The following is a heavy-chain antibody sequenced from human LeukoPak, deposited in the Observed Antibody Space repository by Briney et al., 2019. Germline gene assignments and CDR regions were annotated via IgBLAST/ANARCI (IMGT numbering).Heavy chain of an antibody. CDR1: GYSFTSYW. CDR3: ARPEFHVAAGTQYYY. Sequence: GESLKISRQGAGYSFTSYWIDWVRQMPGKGLEWMGIIYPGDSDTRYSPSFQGQVTISADKSISTAYLQWSSLKASDTAMYYCARPEFHVAAGTQYYYQGHLTLVTVSS. CDR2: IYPGDSDT. J-gene: IGHJ4*01. D-gene: IGHD6-25*01. V-gene: IGHV5-51*01.